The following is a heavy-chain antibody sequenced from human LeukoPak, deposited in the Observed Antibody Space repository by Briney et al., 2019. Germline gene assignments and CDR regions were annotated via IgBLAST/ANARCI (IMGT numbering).Heavy chain of an antibody. D-gene: IGHD3-10*01. CDR2: ISYDGSNK. CDR1: GFTFSSYG. Sequence: GGSLRLSCAASGFTFSSYGMHWVRQAPGKGLEWVAVISYDGSNKYYADSVKGRFTISRDNSKNTLYLQMNSLRAEDTAVYYCARDGSGGGHFDYWGQGTLVTVSS. J-gene: IGHJ4*02. CDR3: ARDGSGGGHFDY. V-gene: IGHV3-30*03.